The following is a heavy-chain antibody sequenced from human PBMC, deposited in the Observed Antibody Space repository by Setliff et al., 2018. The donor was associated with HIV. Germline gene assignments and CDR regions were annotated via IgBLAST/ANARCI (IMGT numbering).Heavy chain of an antibody. D-gene: IGHD1-26*01. CDR3: AKQGYSDSLYAFYV. CDR1: GYTFTAYY. J-gene: IGHJ3*01. CDR2: IHPNTGRK. Sequence: ASVKVSCKTSGYTFTAYYIYWVRQAPGHGLELMGRIHPNTGRKNYLQEFQGRVTITRDTSMSTVYMALTGLTSDDTAVSYCAKQGYSDSLYAFYVWGQGTMVTVSS. V-gene: IGHV1-2*06.